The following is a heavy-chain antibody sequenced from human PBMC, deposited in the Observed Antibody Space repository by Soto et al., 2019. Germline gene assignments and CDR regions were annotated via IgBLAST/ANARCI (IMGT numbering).Heavy chain of an antibody. CDR3: ASSGWFGELFGWFDP. J-gene: IGHJ5*02. Sequence: SETLSLTCTVSGGSMRGSYWNWIRQPPGKGLKWFGSIDYSGNTNYNPSLKSRVTISVDTSKNQFSLKLSSVTAADTAVYYCASSGWFGELFGWFDPWGQGTLVTVSS. V-gene: IGHV4-59*01. CDR2: IDYSGNT. D-gene: IGHD3-10*01. CDR1: GGSMRGSY.